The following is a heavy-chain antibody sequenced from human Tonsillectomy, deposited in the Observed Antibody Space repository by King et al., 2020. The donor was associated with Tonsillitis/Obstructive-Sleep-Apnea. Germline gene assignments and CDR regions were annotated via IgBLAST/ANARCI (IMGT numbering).Heavy chain of an antibody. CDR2: INHSGSI. J-gene: IGHJ6*03. V-gene: IGHV4-34*01. CDR1: GGSFSGYY. D-gene: IGHD2-2*01. CDR3: SRGGVQEYQLLYFYYYMDF. Sequence: VQLQQWGAGLLKPSETLSLTFAVYGGSFSGYYLSWIRQPPGKGLEWIGEINHSGSIKYNPSLKSRVPISVDTSKNQFSLRLSSVTAADTAVYYWSRGGVQEYQLLYFYYYMDFWGKGTTVTVSS.